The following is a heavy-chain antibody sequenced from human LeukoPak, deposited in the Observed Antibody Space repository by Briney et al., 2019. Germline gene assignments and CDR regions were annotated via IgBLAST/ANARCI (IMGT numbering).Heavy chain of an antibody. V-gene: IGHV4-38-2*01. D-gene: IGHD6-13*01. Sequence: SETLSLTXAVSGYSISSGYYWGWIRQPPGKGLEWIGSIYHSGSTYYNPSLKSRVTISVDTSKNQFSLKLSSVTAADTAVYYCARLAAGGFFYCYMDVWGKGTTVTVSS. CDR3: ARLAAGGFFYCYMDV. J-gene: IGHJ6*03. CDR2: IYHSGST. CDR1: GYSISSGYY.